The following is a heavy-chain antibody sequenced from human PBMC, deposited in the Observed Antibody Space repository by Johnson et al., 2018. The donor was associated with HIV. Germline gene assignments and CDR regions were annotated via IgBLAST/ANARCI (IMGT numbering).Heavy chain of an antibody. J-gene: IGHJ3*01. CDR1: GFTVSSNY. CDR3: ARALSRFGVSDAFDV. Sequence: VQLVESGGGLIQPGGSLRLSCAASGFTVSSNYMSWVRQAPGKGLEWVSVIYGGGSTYYADSVKGRFTISRDSSKNTLYLQMNSLRTEDTAVYYCARALSRFGVSDAFDVWGQGTMVTVSS. V-gene: IGHV3-66*03. D-gene: IGHD3-10*01. CDR2: IYGGGST.